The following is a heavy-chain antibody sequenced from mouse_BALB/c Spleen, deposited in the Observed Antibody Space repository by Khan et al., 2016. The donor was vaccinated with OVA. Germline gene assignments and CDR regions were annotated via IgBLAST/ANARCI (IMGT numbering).Heavy chain of an antibody. CDR3: ARRGLRWDFDY. CDR1: GYTFINYW. CDR2: INPSTGYT. V-gene: IGHV1-7*01. J-gene: IGHJ2*01. D-gene: IGHD1-1*01. Sequence: QMQLEESGAELAKPGASVKMSCKASGYTFINYWIIWIKQRPGQGLEWIGYINPSTGYTEYNQNFKDKATLTADKSSSTAYMQLSSLTSEDSTVYYCARRGLRWDFDYWGQGTTLTVSS.